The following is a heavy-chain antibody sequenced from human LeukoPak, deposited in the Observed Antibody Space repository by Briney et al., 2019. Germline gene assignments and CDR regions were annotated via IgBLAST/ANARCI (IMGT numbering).Heavy chain of an antibody. J-gene: IGHJ6*03. CDR3: ARGRRDGYTLYYMDV. D-gene: IGHD5-24*01. Sequence: SETLSLTCSVSGYSISSGYYWGWMRQPPGKGLEWIATIYHTGSTYYNPSLKSRVTISMDASKNQFSLKLTSVTAADTAVYYCARGRRDGYTLYYMDVWAKGTTVTISS. V-gene: IGHV4-38-2*02. CDR2: IYHTGST. CDR1: GYSISSGYY.